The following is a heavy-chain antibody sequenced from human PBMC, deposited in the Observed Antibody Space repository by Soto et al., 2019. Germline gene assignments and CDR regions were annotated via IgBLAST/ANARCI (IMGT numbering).Heavy chain of an antibody. CDR2: IWYDGSNK. V-gene: IGHV3-33*01. Sequence: PGGSLRLSCAASGFTFSSYGMHWVRQAPGKGLEGVAVIWYDGSNKDYADSVKGRFTISSDNSKNTLYLQMNSLRAEDTAVYYCAREGNYDILPRYYPDYWGQGNLVTVS. CDR3: AREGNYDILPRYYPDY. CDR1: GFTFSSYG. D-gene: IGHD3-9*01. J-gene: IGHJ4*02.